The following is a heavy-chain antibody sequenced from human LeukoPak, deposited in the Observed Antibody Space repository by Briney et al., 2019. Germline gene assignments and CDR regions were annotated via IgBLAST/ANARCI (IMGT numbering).Heavy chain of an antibody. J-gene: IGHJ5*02. CDR2: INHSGST. V-gene: IGHV4-34*01. Sequence: SETLSLTCAVYGGSFSGYYWSWIRQPPGKGLEWIGEINHSGSTNYNPSLKSRVTISVDTSKNQFSLKLSSVTAADTAVYYCARGRIVGATISWFDPWGQGTLVTVSS. CDR1: GGSFSGYY. CDR3: ARGRIVGATISWFDP. D-gene: IGHD1-26*01.